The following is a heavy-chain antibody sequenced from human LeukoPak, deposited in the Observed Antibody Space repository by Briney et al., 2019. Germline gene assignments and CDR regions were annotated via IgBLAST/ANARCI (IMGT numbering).Heavy chain of an antibody. CDR3: ARELRDGYNYYFDY. D-gene: IGHD5-24*01. CDR1: GGSISSYY. Sequence: NPSETLSLTCTVSGGSISSYYWSWIRQPPGKGLEWIGYIYYSGSTNYNPSLKSRVTISVDTSKNQFSLKLSSVTAADTAVYYCARELRDGYNYYFDYWGQGTLVTVSS. CDR2: IYYSGST. V-gene: IGHV4-59*01. J-gene: IGHJ4*02.